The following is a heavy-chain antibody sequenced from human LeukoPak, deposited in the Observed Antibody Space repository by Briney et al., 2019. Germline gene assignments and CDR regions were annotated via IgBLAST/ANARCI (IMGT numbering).Heavy chain of an antibody. J-gene: IGHJ6*03. Sequence: TGGSLRLSCAASGFTFSSYWMSWVRQAPGKGLEWVANIKQDGSEKYYVDSVKGRFTISRDNAKNSLYLQMNSLRAEDTAVYYCARAYCGGDCYFDYYYYMDVWGKGTTVTISS. V-gene: IGHV3-7*01. CDR2: IKQDGSEK. CDR1: GFTFSSYW. CDR3: ARAYCGGDCYFDYYYYMDV. D-gene: IGHD2-21*02.